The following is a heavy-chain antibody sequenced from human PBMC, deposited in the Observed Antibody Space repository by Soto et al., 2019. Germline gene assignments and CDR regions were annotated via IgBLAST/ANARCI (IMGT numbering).Heavy chain of an antibody. J-gene: IGHJ5*02. CDR2: ISAYNGNT. D-gene: IGHD5-18*01. Sequence: ASVKVSCKASGYTFTSYGISWVRQAPGQGLEWMGGISAYNGNTNYAQKLQGRVTMTTDTSTSTAYMELRSLRSDDTAVYYCARDRRYSYGFNWFDPWGQGTLVTVSS. CDR1: GYTFTSYG. CDR3: ARDRRYSYGFNWFDP. V-gene: IGHV1-18*01.